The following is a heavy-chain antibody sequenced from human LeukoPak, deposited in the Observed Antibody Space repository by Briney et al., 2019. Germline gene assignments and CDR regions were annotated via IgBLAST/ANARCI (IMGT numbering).Heavy chain of an antibody. V-gene: IGHV3-23*01. CDR2: ISGSGGST. CDR1: GFTFSSYA. Sequence: GGSLRLSCAASGFTFSSYAMSWVRQAPGKGLEWVSAISGSGGSTYYADSVKGRFTISRDNSKNTLYLQMNSLRAEDTAVYYRAKGVEMATILMYYFDYWGQGTLVTVSS. D-gene: IGHD5-24*01. J-gene: IGHJ4*02. CDR3: AKGVEMATILMYYFDY.